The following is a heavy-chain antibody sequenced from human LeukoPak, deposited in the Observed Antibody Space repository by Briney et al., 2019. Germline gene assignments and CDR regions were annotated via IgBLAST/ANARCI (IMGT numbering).Heavy chain of an antibody. J-gene: IGHJ5*02. D-gene: IGHD2-15*01. CDR2: IYYSGST. CDR1: GGSISSSSYY. CDR3: ARDRGGYCSGGSCYDNNWFDP. V-gene: IGHV4-39*07. Sequence: SETLSLTCTASGGSISSSSYYWGWIRQPPGKGLEWIGSIYYSGSTYYNPSLKSRVTISVDTSKNQFSLKLSSVTAADTAVYYCARDRGGYCSGGSCYDNNWFDPWGQGTLVTVSS.